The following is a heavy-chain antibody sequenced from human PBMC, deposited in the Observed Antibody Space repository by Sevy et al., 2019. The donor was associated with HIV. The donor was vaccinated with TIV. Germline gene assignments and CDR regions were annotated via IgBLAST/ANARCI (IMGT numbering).Heavy chain of an antibody. V-gene: IGHV3-23*01. CDR1: GFTFSTYA. J-gene: IGHJ4*02. CDR3: ANLKDYSFPLDF. D-gene: IGHD2-15*01. CDR2: ISNNGATT. Sequence: GGYLRLSCAASGFTFSTYAMNWVRQAPGKGLEWVSSISNNGATTYYTDSVKDRFTISRDNSKNMVYLQMNSLRTEDTAVYYCANLKDYSFPLDFWGQGTLVTVSS.